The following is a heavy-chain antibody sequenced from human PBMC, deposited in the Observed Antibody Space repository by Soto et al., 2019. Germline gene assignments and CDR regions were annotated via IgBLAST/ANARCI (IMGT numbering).Heavy chain of an antibody. J-gene: IGHJ4*02. CDR3: ARSIRGEFLAAADPYY. Sequence: GASVKVSCKASGGTFSSYAISWVRQAPGQGLEWVGGIIPIFGTANYAQKFQGRVTITADESTSTAYMELSSLRSEDTAVYYCARSIRGEFLAAADPYYWGQGTLVTVSS. V-gene: IGHV1-69*13. D-gene: IGHD6-13*01. CDR1: GGTFSSYA. CDR2: IIPIFGTA.